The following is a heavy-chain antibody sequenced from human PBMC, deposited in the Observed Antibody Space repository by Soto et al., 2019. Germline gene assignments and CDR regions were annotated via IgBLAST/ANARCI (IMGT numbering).Heavy chain of an antibody. CDR1: GYTFTSYY. J-gene: IGHJ4*02. CDR3: AVSLLWFGESQPFDY. CDR2: INPSGGST. D-gene: IGHD3-10*01. V-gene: IGHV1-46*03. Sequence: EASVKVSCKASGYTFTSYYMHWVRQAPGQGLEWMGIINPSGGSTSYAQKFQGRVTMTRDTSTSTVYMELSSLRSEDTAVYYCAVSLLWFGESQPFDYWGQGTLVTVSS.